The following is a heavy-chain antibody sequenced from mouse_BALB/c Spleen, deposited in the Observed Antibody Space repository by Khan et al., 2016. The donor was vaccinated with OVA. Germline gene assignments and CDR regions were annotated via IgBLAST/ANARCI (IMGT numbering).Heavy chain of an antibody. CDR1: GYSFTSYY. D-gene: IGHD2-2*01. V-gene: IGHV1S135*01. CDR2: IDPYSGGT. Sequence: VQLKQSGPELMKPGASVKISCKASGYSFTSYYIHWVMQSHGKSLEWIGYIDPYSGGTTYKQKFKGKATLTVDNSSRTAYIPLSILISEYSAVNYCTRHGYVAWFSYWGQGTLVTVSA. J-gene: IGHJ3*01. CDR3: TRHGYVAWFSY.